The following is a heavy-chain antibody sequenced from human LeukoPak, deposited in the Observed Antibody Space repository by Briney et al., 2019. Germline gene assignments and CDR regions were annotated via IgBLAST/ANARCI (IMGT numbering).Heavy chain of an antibody. V-gene: IGHV3-53*01. CDR2: IYSGGST. J-gene: IGHJ4*02. D-gene: IGHD5-24*01. CDR3: ARDGYNHGDFDY. Sequence: GSLRLSCAASGFTVSSNYMSWVRQAPGKGLEWVSVIYSGGSTYYADSVKGRFTISRDNSKNTLYLQMNSLRAEDTAVYHCARDGYNHGDFDYWGQGTLVTVSS. CDR1: GFTVSSNY.